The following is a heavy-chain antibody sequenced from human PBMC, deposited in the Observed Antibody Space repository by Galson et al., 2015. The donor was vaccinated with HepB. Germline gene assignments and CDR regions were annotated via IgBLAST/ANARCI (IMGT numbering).Heavy chain of an antibody. CDR3: ARDRSARHSGYDWGYYYYYGMDV. D-gene: IGHD5-12*01. CDR1: GFTFSSHW. CDR2: INSAGSST. J-gene: IGHJ6*02. Sequence: SLRLSCAASGFTFSSHWMHWVRQAPGKGLVWVSRINSAGSSTNYADSVKGRFTISSDNAKNTLYLQMNSLRAEDTAVYYCARDRSARHSGYDWGYYYYYGMDVWGQGTTVTVSS. V-gene: IGHV3-74*01.